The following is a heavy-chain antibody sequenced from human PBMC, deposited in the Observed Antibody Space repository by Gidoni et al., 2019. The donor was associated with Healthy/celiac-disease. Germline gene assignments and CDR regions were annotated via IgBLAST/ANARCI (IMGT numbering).Heavy chain of an antibody. CDR2: INAGNGNT. V-gene: IGHV1-3*01. J-gene: IGHJ6*02. Sequence: QVQLVQSGAEGKKPGASVTVSCKASGYAVTSYAMHWVRQAPGQRLEWMGWINAGNGNTKYSQKFQGRVTITRDTSASTAYMELSSLRSEDTAVYYCANQPAGLETYGMDVWGQGTTVTVSS. CDR3: ANQPAGLETYGMDV. D-gene: IGHD3-3*01. CDR1: GYAVTSYA.